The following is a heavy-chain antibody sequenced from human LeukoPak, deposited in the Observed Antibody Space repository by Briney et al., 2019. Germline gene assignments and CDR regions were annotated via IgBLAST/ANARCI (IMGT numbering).Heavy chain of an antibody. V-gene: IGHV3-7*01. CDR2: IKQDGSEK. CDR3: ARDGPYYYDSSGYSFDY. J-gene: IGHJ4*02. D-gene: IGHD3-22*01. CDR1: GFTFSSYW. Sequence: PGGSLRLSCAASGFTFSSYWMSWVRQAPGKGLEWVANIKQDGSEKYYVDSVKGRFTISRDNAKNSLYLQMNSLRAEDTAVYYWARDGPYYYDSSGYSFDYWGQGTLVTVSS.